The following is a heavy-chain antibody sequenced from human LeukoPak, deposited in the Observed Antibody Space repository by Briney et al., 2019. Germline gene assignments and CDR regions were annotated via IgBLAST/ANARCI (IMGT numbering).Heavy chain of an antibody. CDR2: ISPSSSSI. V-gene: IGHV3-48*01. CDR1: GFTFSSYS. J-gene: IGHJ5*02. CDR3: ARDAASGNNWFDP. Sequence: GGSLRLSCAASGFTFSSYSMNWVRQAPGKGPQWVSYISPSSSSIYYADSVKGRFTISRDNAKNSLYLQMNSLRAEDTAVYYCARDAASGNNWFDPWGQGTLVTVSS. D-gene: IGHD3-3*01.